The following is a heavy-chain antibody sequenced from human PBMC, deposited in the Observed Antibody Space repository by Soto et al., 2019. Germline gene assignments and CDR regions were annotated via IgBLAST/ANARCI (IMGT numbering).Heavy chain of an antibody. CDR3: ARAPSWHGLDV. CDR2: INSGGVSK. J-gene: IGHJ6*02. Sequence: QVQLVQSGAEVKKPGASVNVSCKASGYTLTSHYIHWVRQAPGQGLEWMGIINSGGVSKTYAQEFQGRITMTRDTSTSTVYMELSSLRSQDTAVYYCARAPSWHGLDVWGQGTTVTVSS. V-gene: IGHV1-46*01. CDR1: GYTLTSHY.